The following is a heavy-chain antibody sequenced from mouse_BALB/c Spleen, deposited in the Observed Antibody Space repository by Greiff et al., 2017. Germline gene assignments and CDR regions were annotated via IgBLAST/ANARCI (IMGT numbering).Heavy chain of an antibody. CDR3: AIDSSGLPFAY. D-gene: IGHD3-2*01. J-gene: IGHJ3*01. CDR1: GYSITSDYA. V-gene: IGHV3-2*02. Sequence: EVQLVESGPGLVKPSQSLSLTCTVTGYSITSDYAWNWIRQFPGNKLEWMGYISYSGSTSYNPSLKSRISITRDTSKNQFFLQLNSVTTEDTATYYCAIDSSGLPFAYWGQGTLVTVSA. CDR2: ISYSGST.